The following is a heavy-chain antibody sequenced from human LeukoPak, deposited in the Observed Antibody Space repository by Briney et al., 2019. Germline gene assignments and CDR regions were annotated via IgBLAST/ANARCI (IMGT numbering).Heavy chain of an antibody. Sequence: GGSLRLSCTASGFTFSYYSMNWVRQAPGKGLEWVSYISGSGTTANYTDSVKGRFTFSRDNAKNSLYLQMNSLRDEDTAVYYCARDSDYYGLGTCPYYLWDWGPGTLVTVAS. D-gene: IGHD3-10*01. CDR3: ARDSDYYGLGTCPYYLWD. CDR1: GFTFSYYS. J-gene: IGHJ4*02. V-gene: IGHV3-48*02. CDR2: ISGSGTTA.